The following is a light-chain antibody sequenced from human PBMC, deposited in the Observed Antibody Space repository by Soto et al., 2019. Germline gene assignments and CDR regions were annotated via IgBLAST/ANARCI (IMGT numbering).Light chain of an antibody. CDR1: QRIGSY. V-gene: IGKV1-39*01. CDR2: GAS. CDR3: QQSYSAIT. J-gene: IGKJ5*01. Sequence: DVQINQCTSSLSASVGDRVTITCRASQRIGSYLNWYQQEPGKAPKLLIYGASGLQSGLPSRFSGRGTGTDFTLTITRVQPEDFATYICQQSYSAITFGQGTRLEIK.